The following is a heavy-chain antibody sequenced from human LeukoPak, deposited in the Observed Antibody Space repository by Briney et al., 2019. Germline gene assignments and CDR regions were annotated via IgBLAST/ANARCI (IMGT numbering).Heavy chain of an antibody. Sequence: ASVKVSCKASGYTFTGYYIHWVRQAPGQGLEWMGWINPNSGGTNYAQKFQGRVTMTRDTSISTAYMELSRLRSDDTAVYYCARVDYYGSGSYYVDYWGQGTLVTVSS. CDR3: ARVDYYGSGSYYVDY. CDR2: INPNSGGT. J-gene: IGHJ4*02. D-gene: IGHD3-10*01. CDR1: GYTFTGYY. V-gene: IGHV1-2*02.